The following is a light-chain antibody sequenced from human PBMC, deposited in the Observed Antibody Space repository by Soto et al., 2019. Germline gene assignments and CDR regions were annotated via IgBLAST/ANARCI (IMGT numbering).Light chain of an antibody. J-gene: IGKJ1*01. V-gene: IGKV3-15*01. CDR2: SAS. CDR1: QSVSDN. Sequence: EIVMTQSPATLSVSPGERATLSCRASQSVSDNLAWYQQKPGQAPRLLIYSASTRATGIPARFSGNGSGTEFTLTIDRLEPEDFATYYCQQYGSSPRAFGQGTKVDIK. CDR3: QQYGSSPRA.